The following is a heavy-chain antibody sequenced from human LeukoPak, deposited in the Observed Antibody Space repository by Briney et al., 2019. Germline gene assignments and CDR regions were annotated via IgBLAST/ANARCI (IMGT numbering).Heavy chain of an antibody. D-gene: IGHD3-3*01. CDR2: IKQDGSEK. CDR1: GFTFSSYA. CDR3: ARSTLVRTYYDFWSGPYYYYGMDV. Sequence: TGGSLRLSCAASGFTFSSYAMSWVRQAPGKGLEWVANIKQDGSEKYYVDSVKGRFTISRDNAKNSLYLQMNSLRAEDTAVYYCARSTLVRTYYDFWSGPYYYYGMDVWGQGTTVTVSS. J-gene: IGHJ6*02. V-gene: IGHV3-7*03.